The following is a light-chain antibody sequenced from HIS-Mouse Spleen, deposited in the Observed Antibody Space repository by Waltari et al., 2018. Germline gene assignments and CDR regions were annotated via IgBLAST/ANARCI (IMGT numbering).Light chain of an antibody. CDR3: SSYTSSSTLL. CDR1: SRDVGGYNY. V-gene: IGLV2-14*01. J-gene: IGLJ2*01. CDR2: EVS. Sequence: SALTQPASVSGSPGQSITIPCTGTSRDVGGYNYVSCYQQHPGKAPKLMIYEVSNRPSGVSNRFSGSKSGNTASLTISGLQAEDEADYYCSSYTSSSTLLFGGGTKLTVL.